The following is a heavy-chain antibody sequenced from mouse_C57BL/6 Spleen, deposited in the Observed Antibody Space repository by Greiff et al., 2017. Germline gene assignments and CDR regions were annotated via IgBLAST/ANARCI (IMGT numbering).Heavy chain of an antibody. CDR2: IYPRSGNT. D-gene: IGHD2-1*01. V-gene: IGHV1-81*01. CDR1: GYTFTSYG. Sequence: VQLQQSGAELARPGASVKLSCKASGYTFTSYGISWVKQRTGQGLEWIGEIYPRSGNTYYNEKVKGKATLTADKSSSTAYMELRSLTSEDSAVYFCARWDGNYPYYAMDYWGQGTSATVSS. J-gene: IGHJ4*01. CDR3: ARWDGNYPYYAMDY.